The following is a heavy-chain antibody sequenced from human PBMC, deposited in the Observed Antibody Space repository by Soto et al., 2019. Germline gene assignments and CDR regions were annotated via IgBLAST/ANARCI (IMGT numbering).Heavy chain of an antibody. D-gene: IGHD3-3*01. CDR2: IKSKTDGGTT. CDR1: GFTFGNAW. CDR3: TTYTYYDFWSGYYYFDY. J-gene: IGHJ4*02. Sequence: EVQLVESGGGLVKPGGSLRLSCAASGFTFGNAWMNWVRQAPGKGLEWVGRIKSKTDGGTTDYAAPVKGRFTISRDDSKNTLYLQMNSLKTEDTAVYYCTTYTYYDFWSGYYYFDYWGQGTLVTVSS. V-gene: IGHV3-15*07.